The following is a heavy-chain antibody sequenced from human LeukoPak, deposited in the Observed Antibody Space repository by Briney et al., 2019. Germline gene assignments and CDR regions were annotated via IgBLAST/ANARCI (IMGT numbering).Heavy chain of an antibody. D-gene: IGHD3-22*01. CDR1: GFTFSSYG. CDR2: IWYDGSNK. V-gene: IGHV3-33*01. J-gene: IGHJ4*02. CDR3: AREAVSSGYRTYYFDY. Sequence: GRSLRLPCAASGFTFSSYGMHWVRQAPGKGLEWVAVIWYDGSNKYYADSVKGRFTISRDNSKNTLYLQMNSLRAEDTAVYYCAREAVSSGYRTYYFDYWGQGTLVTVSS.